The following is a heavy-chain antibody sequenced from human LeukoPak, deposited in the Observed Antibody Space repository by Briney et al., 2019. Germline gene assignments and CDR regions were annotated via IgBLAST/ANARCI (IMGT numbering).Heavy chain of an antibody. CDR1: GFTFSDYY. CDR3: ARDEYDILTGQSETYRDYYYGMDV. D-gene: IGHD3-9*01. J-gene: IGHJ6*02. CDR2: ISSSSSYT. Sequence: GGSLRLSCAASGFTFSDYYMSWIRQAPGKGLEWVSYISSSSSYTNYADSVKGRFTISRDNAKNSLYPQMNSLRAEDTAVYYCARDEYDILTGQSETYRDYYYGMDVWGQGTTVTVSS. V-gene: IGHV3-11*05.